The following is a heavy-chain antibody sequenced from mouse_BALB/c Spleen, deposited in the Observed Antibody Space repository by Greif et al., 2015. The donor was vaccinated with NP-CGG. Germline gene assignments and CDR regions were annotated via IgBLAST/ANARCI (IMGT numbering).Heavy chain of an antibody. Sequence: DVHLVESGGGLVQPGGSRKLSCAASGFTFSSFGMHWVRQAPEKGLEWVAYISSGSSTIYYADTVKGRFTISRGNPKNTLFLQMTSLRSEDTAMYYCARGSYGSSSFDYWGQGTTLTVSS. D-gene: IGHD1-1*01. CDR1: GFTFSSFG. CDR3: ARGSYGSSSFDY. CDR2: ISSGSSTI. J-gene: IGHJ2*01. V-gene: IGHV5-17*02.